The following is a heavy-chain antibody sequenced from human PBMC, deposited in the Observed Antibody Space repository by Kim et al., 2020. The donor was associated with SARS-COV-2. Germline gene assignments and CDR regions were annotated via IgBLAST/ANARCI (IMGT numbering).Heavy chain of an antibody. V-gene: IGHV3-11*01. J-gene: IGHJ4*02. CDR2: T. Sequence: TSYADDVQGRFTISRDNAKNSLYLQMNSLRAEDTAVYYCARERGRAFDYWGQGTLVTVSS. CDR3: ARERGRAFDY. D-gene: IGHD2-15*01.